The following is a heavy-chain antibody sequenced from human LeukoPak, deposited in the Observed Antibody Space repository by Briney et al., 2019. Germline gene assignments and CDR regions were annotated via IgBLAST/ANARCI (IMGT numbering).Heavy chain of an antibody. CDR3: ARDLRALAVADYFDY. CDR1: RFTFSRYW. Sequence: PGGSLRLSCTASRFTFSRYWMSWVRQAPGKGLEWVANIKQDGSEKYYVDSVKGRFTISRDNAKNSLYLQMNSLRAEDTAVYYCARDLRALAVADYFDYWGLGTLVTVSS. V-gene: IGHV3-7*01. J-gene: IGHJ4*02. D-gene: IGHD6-19*01. CDR2: IKQDGSEK.